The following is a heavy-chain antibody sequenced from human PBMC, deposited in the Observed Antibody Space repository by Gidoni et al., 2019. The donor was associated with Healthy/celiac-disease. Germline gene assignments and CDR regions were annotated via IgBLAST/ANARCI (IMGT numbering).Heavy chain of an antibody. CDR2: IKQDGSEK. V-gene: IGHV3-7*01. D-gene: IGHD2-15*01. Sequence: EVQLVESGGGLVQPGGSLRLSCAASGFTFSSDWMSWVRQAPGKGLEWVANIKQDGSEKYYVDSVKGRFTISRDNAKNSLYLQMNSLRAEDTAVYYCARSADIVVVVAAKIYYYYYMDVWGKGTTVTVSS. J-gene: IGHJ6*03. CDR3: ARSADIVVVVAAKIYYYYYMDV. CDR1: GFTFSSDW.